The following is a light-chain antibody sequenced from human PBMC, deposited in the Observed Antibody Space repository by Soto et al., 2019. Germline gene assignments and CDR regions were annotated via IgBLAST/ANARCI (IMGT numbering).Light chain of an antibody. Sequence: EMVLTPSPGTLSLSLVERATLSCRASQSLRTNSLAWYQQKPGQAPRLLISGVYSRAAGIPDRFSGSGSGTDFTLTIRRLEPEDFAVYYCQQYGSSYPWTFGQGTKVDIK. CDR2: GVY. V-gene: IGKV3-20*01. CDR3: QQYGSSYPWT. CDR1: QSLRTNS. J-gene: IGKJ1*01.